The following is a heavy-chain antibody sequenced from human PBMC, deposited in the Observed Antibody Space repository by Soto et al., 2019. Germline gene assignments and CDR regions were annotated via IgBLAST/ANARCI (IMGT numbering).Heavy chain of an antibody. D-gene: IGHD1-7*01. CDR2: IKSKTDGGTT. J-gene: IGHJ5*02. CDR3: TVDNWNYVHWFDP. Sequence: GSLRLSCAASGFTFSNAWMNWVRQAPGKGLEWVGRIKSKTDGGTTDYAAPVKGRFTISRDDSKNTLYLQMNSLKTGDTAVYYCTVDNWNYVHWFDPWGQGTLVTVSS. CDR1: GFTFSNAW. V-gene: IGHV3-15*07.